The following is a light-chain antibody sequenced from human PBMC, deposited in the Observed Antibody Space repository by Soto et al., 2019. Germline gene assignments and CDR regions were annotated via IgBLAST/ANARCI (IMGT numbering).Light chain of an antibody. CDR1: TSDFGAYNY. V-gene: IGLV2-14*01. CDR2: EVS. J-gene: IGLJ1*01. Sequence: QSVLAQPASVSGSPGQSITISCTGSTSDFGAYNYVSWYKHHPGQAPQLMIYEVSNRPSGVSNRFSGSKSGNTASLTISGLQADDEGDYYCSSKTSSSSPFVFGTGTKVTVL. CDR3: SSKTSSSSPFV.